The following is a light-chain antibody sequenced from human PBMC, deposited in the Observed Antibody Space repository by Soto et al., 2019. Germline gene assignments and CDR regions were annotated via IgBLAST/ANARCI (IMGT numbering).Light chain of an antibody. Sequence: QTVVTQPPSASGTPGQRVTISCSGSSSNIGSNTVNWYQQLPGTAPKLLIYSNNQRPSGVPDRFSGSKSGTSASLAISGLQSEDEADYDCAAWDDSLNGPDVVFGGGTKLTVL. CDR1: SSNIGSNT. V-gene: IGLV1-44*01. J-gene: IGLJ2*01. CDR3: AAWDDSLNGPDVV. CDR2: SNN.